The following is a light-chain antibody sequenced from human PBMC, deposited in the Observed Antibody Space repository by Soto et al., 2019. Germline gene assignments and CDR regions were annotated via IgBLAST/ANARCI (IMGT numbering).Light chain of an antibody. J-gene: IGLJ1*01. Sequence: QSLLTRAPSASGSPGRSVTMSCTGTISDVXSYNYVSHYQRYPGKAPKIMNYEVTKRPSGVPDCFSGSKSGNTASLTISGLQAGDEAEYYCSSYTNINTRACAFGTGTKV. CDR3: SSYTNINTRACA. CDR1: ISDVXSYNY. V-gene: IGLV2-8*01. CDR2: EVT.